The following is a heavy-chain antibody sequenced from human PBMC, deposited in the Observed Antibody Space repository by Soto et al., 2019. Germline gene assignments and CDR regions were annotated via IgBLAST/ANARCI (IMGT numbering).Heavy chain of an antibody. Sequence: SETLSLTCTVSGGSISSSSYYWGWIRQPPGKGLEWIGSIYYSGSTYYNPSLKSRVTISVDTSKNQFSLKLSSVTAADTAVYYCARPAYPGMVCAMHPENWFDPWGQGTLVTVSS. CDR3: ARPAYPGMVCAMHPENWFDP. D-gene: IGHD2-8*01. CDR2: IYYSGST. V-gene: IGHV4-39*01. J-gene: IGHJ5*02. CDR1: GGSISSSSYY.